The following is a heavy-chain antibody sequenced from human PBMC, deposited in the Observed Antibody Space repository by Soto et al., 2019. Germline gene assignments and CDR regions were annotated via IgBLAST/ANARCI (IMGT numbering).Heavy chain of an antibody. J-gene: IGHJ5*02. Sequence: ASVKVSCKASGYTFTSYAMHWVRQAPGQRLEWMGWINAGNGNTKYSQKFQGRVTITRDTSASTAYMELSSLTSEDTAVYYCARWAQYCSSTSCYRSNWFDPWVQGTLVTVSS. CDR3: ARWAQYCSSTSCYRSNWFDP. CDR1: GYTFTSYA. CDR2: INAGNGNT. V-gene: IGHV1-3*01. D-gene: IGHD2-2*02.